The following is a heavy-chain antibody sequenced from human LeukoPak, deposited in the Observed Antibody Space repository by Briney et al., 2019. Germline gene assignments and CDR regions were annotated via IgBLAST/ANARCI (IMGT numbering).Heavy chain of an antibody. CDR2: ISGGGGTT. Sequence: GSLRLSCAASGFTFSNYAMTWVRQAPGRGLEWVSTISGGGGTTHYADSVKGRFLISRDNSKNTLYLQMNSLRAEDTAVYYCARGRLEMATTWGQGTLVTVSS. V-gene: IGHV3-23*01. J-gene: IGHJ5*02. CDR3: ARGRLEMATT. D-gene: IGHD5-24*01. CDR1: GFTFSNYA.